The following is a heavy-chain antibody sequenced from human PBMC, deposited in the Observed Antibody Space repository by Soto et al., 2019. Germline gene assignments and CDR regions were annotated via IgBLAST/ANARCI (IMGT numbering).Heavy chain of an antibody. CDR3: ARDLAPTIAARPRFYYYGMDV. CDR2: ISYDGSNK. Sequence: RDSCGAGWVNSRRYCRRRVRKETGKGLEGVAVISYDGSNKYYADSVKGRFTISRDNSKNTLYLQMNSLRAEDTAVYYCARDLAPTIAARPRFYYYGMDVWGQGTTVTVSS. V-gene: IGHV3-30-3*01. CDR1: WVNSRRYC. D-gene: IGHD6-6*01. J-gene: IGHJ6*02.